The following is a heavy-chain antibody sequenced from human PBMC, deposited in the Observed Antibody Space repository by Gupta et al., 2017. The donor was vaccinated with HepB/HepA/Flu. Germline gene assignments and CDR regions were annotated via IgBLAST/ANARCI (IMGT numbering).Heavy chain of an antibody. J-gene: IGHJ5*02. D-gene: IGHD5-12*01. CDR2: ISSSCNTI. V-gene: IGHV3-48*02. Sequence: EVQLVESGGGLVQPGGSLRLSCAASGFNFSSYHMNWVRQAPGKGLEWVSYISSSCNTIYYADSVKGRFTISRDNAKNSLYLQMNSLRDEDTAVYYCARDQKWLQYSWFDPWGQGTLVTVSS. CDR1: GFNFSSYH. CDR3: ARDQKWLQYSWFDP.